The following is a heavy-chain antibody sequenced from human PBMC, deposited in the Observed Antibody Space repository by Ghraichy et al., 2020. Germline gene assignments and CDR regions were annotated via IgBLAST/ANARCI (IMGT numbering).Heavy chain of an antibody. J-gene: IGHJ4*02. CDR2: ISYTGTT. V-gene: IGHV4-31*03. CDR1: GVTMTSDTYS. CDR3: ARDSRKDDSNFVDYFDS. D-gene: IGHD5-24*01. Sequence: SQTLSLTCTVSGVTMTSDTYSWTWIRQSPQKGLEWIGIISYTGTTSYNPSLQSRVSISVDTSKNQFSLQLTSVTAADTAVYYCARDSRKDDSNFVDYFDSWGQGTLVTVSS.